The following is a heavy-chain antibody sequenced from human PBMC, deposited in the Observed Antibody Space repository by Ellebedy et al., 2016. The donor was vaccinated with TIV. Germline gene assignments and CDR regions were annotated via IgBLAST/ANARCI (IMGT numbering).Heavy chain of an antibody. D-gene: IGHD6-6*01. V-gene: IGHV3-72*01. J-gene: IGHJ4*02. Sequence: PGGSLRLSCAASGFSFSSYWMGWVRQAPGKGLEWLGRIGNKPNTFTTQYAASVKGRFTISRDDSKNSLYLQMNTLKTEDTAIYYCARIEYNAAEFDFWGQGTLVTVSS. CDR1: GFSFSSYW. CDR2: IGNKPNTFTT. CDR3: ARIEYNAAEFDF.